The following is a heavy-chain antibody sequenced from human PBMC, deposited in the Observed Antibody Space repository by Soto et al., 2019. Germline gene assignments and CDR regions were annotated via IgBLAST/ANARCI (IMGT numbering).Heavy chain of an antibody. CDR1: GFTFTRYS. CDR3: ARESEDLTSNFDY. CDR2: ISSTTNYI. Sequence: GALRLSCAASGFTFTRYSMNWVRQAPGKGLEWVSSISSTTNYIYYADSMKGRFTVSRDNAKNSVYLDMNSLSAEDTTVYYCARESEDLTSNFDYWGQGTLVTVSS. J-gene: IGHJ4*02. V-gene: IGHV3-21*01.